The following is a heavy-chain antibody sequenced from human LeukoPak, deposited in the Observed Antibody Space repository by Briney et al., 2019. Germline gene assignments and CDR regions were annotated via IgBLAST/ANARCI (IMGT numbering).Heavy chain of an antibody. J-gene: IGHJ4*02. V-gene: IGHV3-7*01. CDR1: GFTFSSYW. CDR2: IKQDGSEK. CDR3: ARDQMVRGVITLDY. D-gene: IGHD3-10*01. Sequence: PGGSLRLSCAASGFTFSSYWMSWVRQAPGKGLEWVANIKQDGSEKYYVDSVKGRFTISRDNAKNSLYLQMNSLRAEDTAVYYCARDQMVRGVITLDYWGQGTLVTVSS.